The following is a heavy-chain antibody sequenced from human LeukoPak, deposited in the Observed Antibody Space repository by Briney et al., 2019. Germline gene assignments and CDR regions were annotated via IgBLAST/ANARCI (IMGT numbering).Heavy chain of an antibody. CDR3: ARDSGSYRFDY. Sequence: SETLSLTCTISAGSISSYYWSWIRQPPGKGLEWIGYIYYSGSTNYNPSLKSRVTISVDTSKNQFSLKLSSVTAADTAVYYCARDSGSYRFDYWGQGTLVTVSS. CDR1: AGSISSYY. D-gene: IGHD1-26*01. J-gene: IGHJ4*02. V-gene: IGHV4-59*01. CDR2: IYYSGST.